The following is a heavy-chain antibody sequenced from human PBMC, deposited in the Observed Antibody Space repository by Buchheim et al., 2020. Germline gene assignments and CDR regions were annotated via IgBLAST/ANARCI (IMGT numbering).Heavy chain of an antibody. CDR1: GDSATSNSYY. D-gene: IGHD2-21*01. V-gene: IGHV4-39*01. CDR3: ARHVIQLFQLLRVPVYFDF. J-gene: IGHJ4*02. Sequence: QVQVQESGGGLVKPSETLSLTCTVSGDSATSNSYYWAWIRQSPGKGLEWIGSIHRGGGTYYNPSLKSRVTMSVGTPDVQFSLRLTSVTAADTAVYYCARHVIQLFQLLRVPVYFDFWGQGAL. CDR2: IHRGGGT.